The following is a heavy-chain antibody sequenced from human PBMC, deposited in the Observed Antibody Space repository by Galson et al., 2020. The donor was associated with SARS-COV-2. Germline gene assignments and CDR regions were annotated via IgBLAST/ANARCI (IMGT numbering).Heavy chain of an antibody. J-gene: IGHJ3*02. D-gene: IGHD5-12*01. Sequence: SETLSLTCTVSGGSISSYYWSWIRQPPGKGLEWIGYIYYSGSTNYNPSLKSRVTISVDTSKNQFSLKLSSVTAADTAVYYCARLGYGIVATINAFDIWGRGTMVTVSS. V-gene: IGHV4-59*08. CDR3: ARLGYGIVATINAFDI. CDR2: IYYSGST. CDR1: GGSISSYY.